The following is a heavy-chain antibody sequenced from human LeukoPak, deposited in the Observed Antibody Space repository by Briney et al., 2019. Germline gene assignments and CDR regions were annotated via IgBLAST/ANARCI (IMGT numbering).Heavy chain of an antibody. V-gene: IGHV4-39*01. D-gene: IGHD6-19*01. J-gene: IGHJ4*02. CDR2: IYYGGST. CDR1: GGAISSTTYH. CDR3: ARQPWLVDY. Sequence: PSETLSLTCTVSGGAISSTTYHWAWIRQPPGKGLEWIGSIYYGGSTYYNPSLKSRVTISVDTSKNQFSLKLSSVTAADTAVYYCARQPWLVDYWGQGTLVTVSS.